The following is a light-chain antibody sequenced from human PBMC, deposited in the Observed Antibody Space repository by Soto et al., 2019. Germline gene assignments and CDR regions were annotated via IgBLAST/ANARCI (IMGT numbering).Light chain of an antibody. CDR2: DVS. V-gene: IGLV2-14*01. CDR3: SSYTSSSTL. J-gene: IGLJ2*01. CDR1: SSDVGGYNY. Sequence: QSALTQPASVSGSPGQSITISCTGTSSDVGGYNYVSWYQQHPGKAPKLMIYDVSNRPSGVSNRFSGSKLGNTASLTISGLQAEDEADYYCSSYTSSSTLFGGGTKVTVL.